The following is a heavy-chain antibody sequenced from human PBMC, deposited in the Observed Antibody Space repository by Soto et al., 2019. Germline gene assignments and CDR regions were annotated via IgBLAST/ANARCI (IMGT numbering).Heavy chain of an antibody. J-gene: IGHJ4*02. D-gene: IGHD1-20*01. Sequence: QVQLQESGPGLVKPSETLSLTCAVSGASISSSDWWNWVRQPPGKGLEWIGEISQSGNTNYNPSLMSRVTISVDKSKKYFSLKLDSVTAADTAVYYCAREVSGIQAFDYWGQGTLVTVSS. V-gene: IGHV4-4*02. CDR3: AREVSGIQAFDY. CDR2: ISQSGNT. CDR1: GASISSSDW.